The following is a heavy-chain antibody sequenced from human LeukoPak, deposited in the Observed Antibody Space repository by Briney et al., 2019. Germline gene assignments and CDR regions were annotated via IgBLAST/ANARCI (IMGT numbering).Heavy chain of an antibody. Sequence: GGSLRLSCAASGFTFSSYSMNWVRQAPGKGLEWVSYISSSGSTIYYADSVKGRFTISRDNAKNSLYLQMNSLRAEDTAVYYCTRVYTTSSSWYGDFDYWGQGTLVTVSS. CDR3: TRVYTTSSSWYGDFDY. V-gene: IGHV3-48*01. CDR1: GFTFSSYS. J-gene: IGHJ4*02. D-gene: IGHD6-13*01. CDR2: ISSSGSTI.